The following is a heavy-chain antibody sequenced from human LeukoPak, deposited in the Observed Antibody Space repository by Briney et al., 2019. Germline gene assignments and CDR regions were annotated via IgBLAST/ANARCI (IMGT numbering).Heavy chain of an antibody. CDR1: GYTFTSYD. Sequence: ASVKVSCKASGYTFTSYDINWVQQATGQGLEWMGWMNPNSGNTGYAQKFQGRVTMTRNTSISTAYMELSSLRSEDTAVYYCARGSYYYDRSDYSGRFQYWGQGTLVTVSS. J-gene: IGHJ1*01. V-gene: IGHV1-8*01. D-gene: IGHD3-22*01. CDR3: ARGSYYYDRSDYSGRFQY. CDR2: MNPNSGNT.